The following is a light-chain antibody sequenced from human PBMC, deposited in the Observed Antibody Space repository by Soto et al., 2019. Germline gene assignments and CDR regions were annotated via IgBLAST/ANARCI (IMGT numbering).Light chain of an antibody. V-gene: IGKV1-39*01. Sequence: DIPMTQSPSSLSASVGDRVTITCRASQSISSYLNWYQQKPGKAPKLLIYAASSLQSGVPSRFSGSGSGTAFTLTISSLQPEDFATYCCQQRDSTPHTYGQGTTLEIK. J-gene: IGKJ2*01. CDR1: QSISSY. CDR2: AAS. CDR3: QQRDSTPHT.